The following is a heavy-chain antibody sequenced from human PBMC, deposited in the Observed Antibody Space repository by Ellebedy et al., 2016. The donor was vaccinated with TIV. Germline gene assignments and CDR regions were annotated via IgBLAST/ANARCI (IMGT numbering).Heavy chain of an antibody. V-gene: IGHV4-4*07. D-gene: IGHD3-22*01. J-gene: IGHJ3*01. CDR2: LHPSGTP. CDR3: ARHGPQWFDAFDL. Sequence: PSETLSLTCAVSGVSITSHFWTWIRQPAGGGLEWIGRLHPSGTPNYNPSLKSRVIMSRDTSKDQFSLKLSSVTAADTAVYYCARHGPQWFDAFDLWGLGTLVTVSS. CDR1: GVSITSHF.